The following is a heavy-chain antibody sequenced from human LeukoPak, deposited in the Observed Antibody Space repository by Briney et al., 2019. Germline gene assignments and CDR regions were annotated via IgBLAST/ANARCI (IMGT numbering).Heavy chain of an antibody. CDR2: ISGSDDKT. J-gene: IGHJ4*02. CDR3: AKGRGTTVTSAANY. Sequence: GESLKISCAASGFTFSSYAMSWVRQAPGKGLEWVSSISGSDDKTYYADSVKDRFTISRDNSKNTLSLQMNSLRAEDTAVYYCAKGRGTTVTSAANYWGQGTLVTVSS. V-gene: IGHV3-23*01. CDR1: GFTFSSYA. D-gene: IGHD4-17*01.